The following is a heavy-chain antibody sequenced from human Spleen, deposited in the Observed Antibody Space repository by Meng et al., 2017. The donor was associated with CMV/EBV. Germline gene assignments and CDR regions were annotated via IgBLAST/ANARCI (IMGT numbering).Heavy chain of an antibody. V-gene: IGHV3-53*01. D-gene: IGHD3-22*01. CDR2: IYSGGTT. CDR1: FTFSNNY. CDR3: ARSARRSSGYLRHAFDI. J-gene: IGHJ3*02. Sequence: FTFSNNYMTWVRQAPGKGLEWVSIIYSGGTTYYADSVKGRFTISRDNSKNTLYLQMNSLRAEDTAVYYCARSARRSSGYLRHAFDIWGQGTMVTVSS.